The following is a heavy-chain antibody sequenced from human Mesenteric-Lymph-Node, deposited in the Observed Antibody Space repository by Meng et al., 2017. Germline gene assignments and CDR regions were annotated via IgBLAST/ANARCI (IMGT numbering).Heavy chain of an antibody. Sequence: SETLSLTCSVSGYSISSEYYWGWIRQPPGKGLGWIVSIYNTGSVYYSASLKGRITISLDTSKNLLSLGLNSVSAADTAVYYCVRSGRLTNFDYWGHGTLVTVSS. CDR1: GYSISSEYY. J-gene: IGHJ4*01. V-gene: IGHV4-38-2*02. CDR3: VRSGRLTNFDY. D-gene: IGHD2-15*01. CDR2: IYNTGSV.